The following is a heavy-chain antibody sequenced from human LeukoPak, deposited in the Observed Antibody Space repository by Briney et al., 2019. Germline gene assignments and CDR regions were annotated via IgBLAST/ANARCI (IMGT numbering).Heavy chain of an antibody. Sequence: PGGSLRLSCAASGFTLSTYAMSWVRQVPAKGLEWVSAISTTTYYADFVEGRFTISRDNSKNTLYLQMNSLRAEDPAVYYCAKPMGPRYGDYHNSRFDYWGQGTLVTVSS. D-gene: IGHD4-17*01. V-gene: IGHV3-23*01. CDR3: AKPMGPRYGDYHNSRFDY. CDR1: GFTLSTYA. CDR2: ISTTT. J-gene: IGHJ4*02.